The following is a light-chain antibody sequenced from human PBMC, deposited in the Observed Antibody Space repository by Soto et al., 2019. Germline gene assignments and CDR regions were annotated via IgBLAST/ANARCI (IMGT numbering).Light chain of an antibody. CDR2: AAS. J-gene: IGKJ1*01. CDR3: QQYSKWPLT. Sequence: EIVMTQSPATLSVSPGERATLSCRASQSVSSNLAWYQQKPGQAPRLLIYAASTRATGLPARFSGSGSGTELTLTISSLQSEDFAVYYCQQYSKWPLTFGQGTKVEIK. V-gene: IGKV3-15*01. CDR1: QSVSSN.